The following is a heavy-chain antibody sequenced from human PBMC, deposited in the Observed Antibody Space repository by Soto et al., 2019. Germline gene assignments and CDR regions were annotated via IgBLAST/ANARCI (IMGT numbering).Heavy chain of an antibody. CDR2: IIPIFGTA. J-gene: IGHJ5*02. V-gene: IGHV1-69*13. Sequence: SVKVSCKASGGTFSSYAISWVRQAPGQGLEWMGGIIPIFGTANYAQKFQGRVTITADESTSTAYMELSSLRSEDTAVYYCARDRGYQLLSPSWFDPWGQRTLVTVSS. D-gene: IGHD2-2*01. CDR3: ARDRGYQLLSPSWFDP. CDR1: GGTFSSYA.